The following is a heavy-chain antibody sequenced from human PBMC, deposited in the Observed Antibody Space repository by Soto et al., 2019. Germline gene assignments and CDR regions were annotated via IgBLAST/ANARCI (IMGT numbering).Heavy chain of an antibody. J-gene: IGHJ4*02. CDR3: ARYGTRADW. Sequence: GGSLRLSCAASGFTFRNYGMNWVRKAPGKGLEWVSYISSSGITTYYADFAAGRFTISRDNAKESLYLHLNSLRVEDTAVYYCARYGTRADWWGLGTQVTVSS. CDR2: ISSSGITT. V-gene: IGHV3-48*03. D-gene: IGHD1-1*01. CDR1: GFTFRNYG.